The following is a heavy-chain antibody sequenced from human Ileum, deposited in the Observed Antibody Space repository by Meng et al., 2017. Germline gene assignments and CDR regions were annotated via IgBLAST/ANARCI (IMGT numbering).Heavy chain of an antibody. CDR2: VYFTGYT. CDR1: GGSISSGEYC. CDR3: ARHGHFTPDKYYFDS. Sequence: QVQLQESGPGPLKPSETLSLSCTVSGGSISSGEYCWGWIRQPPGKGLEWIGSVYFTGYTYYSPSLMSRVTISVETSKNQFSLRLTSVTAADTGLYLCARHGHFTPDKYYFDSWGQGTLVTVSS. D-gene: IGHD3-3*02. V-gene: IGHV4-39*01. J-gene: IGHJ4*03.